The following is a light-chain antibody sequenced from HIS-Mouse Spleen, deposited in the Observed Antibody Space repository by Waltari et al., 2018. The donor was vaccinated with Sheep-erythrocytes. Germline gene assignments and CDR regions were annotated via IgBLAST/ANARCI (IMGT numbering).Light chain of an antibody. J-gene: IGLJ2*01. CDR1: NIGIKT. CDR3: QVWDSSTVV. CDR2: RDS. V-gene: IGLV3-9*01. Sequence: SYELTQPLSVSVALGQTARITCGGNNIGIKTVHWYQQKPGQAPVLVIYRDSNRPSGIPERFSGSNSGNTATLTISRAQAGDEADYYCQVWDSSTVVFGGGTKLTVL.